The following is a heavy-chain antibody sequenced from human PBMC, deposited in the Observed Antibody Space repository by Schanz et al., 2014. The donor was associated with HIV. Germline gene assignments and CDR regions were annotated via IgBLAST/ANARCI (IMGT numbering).Heavy chain of an antibody. D-gene: IGHD2-2*01. CDR1: GATFSGYY. Sequence: QVQLQQWGAGLLKSSETLSLTCAVYGATFSGYYWNWVRQTPGKGLEWIGEINHSGSTTYNPSLKSGVPISLNASKNQFTRMLSSVPAADTGVYYCARRGGYQLLSKDYFYYGMDVWGQGTTVTVSS. CDR2: INHSGST. V-gene: IGHV4-34*01. J-gene: IGHJ6*02. CDR3: ARRGGYQLLSKDYFYYGMDV.